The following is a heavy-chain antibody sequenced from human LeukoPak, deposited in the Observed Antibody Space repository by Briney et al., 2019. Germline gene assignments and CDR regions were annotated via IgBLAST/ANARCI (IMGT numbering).Heavy chain of an antibody. CDR1: GGSISSYY. D-gene: IGHD6-13*01. CDR3: ARESSPDAFDI. J-gene: IGHJ3*02. CDR2: IYYSGST. Sequence: SEILSLTCTVSGGSISSYYWSWIRQPPGKGLEWIGYIYYSGSTNYNPSLKSRVTISVDTPKNQFSLKLSSVTAADTAVYYCARESSPDAFDIWGQGTMVTVSS. V-gene: IGHV4-59*01.